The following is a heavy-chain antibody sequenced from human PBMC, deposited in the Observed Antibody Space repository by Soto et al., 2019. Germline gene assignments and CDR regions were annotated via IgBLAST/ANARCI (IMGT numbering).Heavy chain of an antibody. CDR1: GFDFGSFG. D-gene: IGHD2-8*01. V-gene: IGHV1-58*02. Sequence: SVKVSCKASGFDFGSFGIQFLRQTRGRGLEWIGWIVVASGRTNYARQFQGRVAFSRDMSSTTAYMDLYDLKSDDTAVYFCSADHPHTAIGWSVWGQGTTVTVSS. CDR2: IVVASGRT. J-gene: IGHJ6*02. CDR3: SADHPHTAIGWSV.